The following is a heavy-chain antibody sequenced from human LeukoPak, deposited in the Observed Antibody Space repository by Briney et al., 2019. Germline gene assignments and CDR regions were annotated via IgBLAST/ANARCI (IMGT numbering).Heavy chain of an antibody. V-gene: IGHV3-30*04. J-gene: IGHJ4*02. Sequence: PGRSLRLSCAASGFTFSSYAMHWVRQAPGKGLEWAAVISYDGNNKFYVDSVKGRFTISRDDSKNTLYLQMNSLRAEDTAVYYCARSGSSGWTDFVYWGQGTLVTVSS. CDR2: ISYDGNNK. CDR1: GFTFSSYA. CDR3: ARSGSSGWTDFVY. D-gene: IGHD6-25*01.